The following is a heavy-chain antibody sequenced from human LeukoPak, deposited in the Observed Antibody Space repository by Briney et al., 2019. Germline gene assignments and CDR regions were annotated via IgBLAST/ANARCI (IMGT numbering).Heavy chain of an antibody. Sequence: GGSLRLSCAASGFTVSHNYMSWVRQAPGKGLVWVSRINKDGSGTTYADSVEGRFTISRDNAKNTLYLQMNSLRAEDTAVYYCARGAAGNFDYWGQGTLVTVSS. CDR2: INKDGSGT. V-gene: IGHV3-74*01. CDR3: ARGAAGNFDY. D-gene: IGHD2-15*01. CDR1: GFTVSHNY. J-gene: IGHJ4*02.